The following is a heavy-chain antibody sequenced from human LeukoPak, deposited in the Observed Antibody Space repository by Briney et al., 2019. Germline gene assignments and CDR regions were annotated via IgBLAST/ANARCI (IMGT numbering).Heavy chain of an antibody. CDR2: IRYDGSNK. J-gene: IGHJ4*02. D-gene: IGHD6-13*01. Sequence: GSLRLSCAASGFTFSNYGMHWVRQAPGKGLEWVTFIRYDGSNKYYADSVKGRFTISRDNSKNTLYLQMNSLRAEDTAVYYCAKGGIAAAAPFDYWGQGTLVTVSS. CDR3: AKGGIAAAAPFDY. V-gene: IGHV3-30*02. CDR1: GFTFSNYG.